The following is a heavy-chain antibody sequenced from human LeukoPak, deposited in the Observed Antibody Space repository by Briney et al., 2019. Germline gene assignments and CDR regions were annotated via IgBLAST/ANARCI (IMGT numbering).Heavy chain of an antibody. J-gene: IGHJ5*02. CDR1: GGSFSGYY. V-gene: IGHV4-34*01. CDR2: INHSGST. CDR3: ARRATHRPFDP. D-gene: IGHD1-14*01. Sequence: PSETLSLTCAVYGGSFSGYYWSWIRQPPGKGLEWIGEINHSGSTNYNPSLKSRVTISVDTSKNQFSLKLSSVTAADTAVYYCARRATHRPFDPWGQGTLVTVSP.